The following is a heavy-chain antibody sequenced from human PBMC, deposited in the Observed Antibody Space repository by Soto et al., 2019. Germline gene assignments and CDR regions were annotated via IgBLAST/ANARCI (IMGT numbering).Heavy chain of an antibody. J-gene: IGHJ4*02. Sequence: QITLKESGPTLVKPTQTLTLTCTFSGFSLSTSGVGVGWIRQPPGKALEWLALIYWDDDKRYSPSLRSRLTISEDTSKNQGVLTMTNMDPVDTATYFCAQHPSYGSWPYSFDYWGPGTRVTVSS. V-gene: IGHV2-5*02. CDR2: IYWDDDK. CDR3: AQHPSYGSWPYSFDY. D-gene: IGHD3-10*01. CDR1: GFSLSTSGVG.